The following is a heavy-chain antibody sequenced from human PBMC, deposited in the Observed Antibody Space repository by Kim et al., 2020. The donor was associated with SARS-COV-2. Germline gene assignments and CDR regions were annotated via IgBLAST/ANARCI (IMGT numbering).Heavy chain of an antibody. V-gene: IGHV1-24*01. J-gene: IGHJ4*02. Sequence: ASVKVSCKVSGYTLTELSMHWVRQAPGKGLEWMGGFDPEDGETIYAQKFQGRVTMTEDTSTDTAYMELSSLRSEDTAVYYCATVKWGNYYGSGSFAQFDYWGQGTLVTVSS. CDR1: GYTLTELS. D-gene: IGHD3-10*01. CDR3: ATVKWGNYYGSGSFAQFDY. CDR2: FDPEDGET.